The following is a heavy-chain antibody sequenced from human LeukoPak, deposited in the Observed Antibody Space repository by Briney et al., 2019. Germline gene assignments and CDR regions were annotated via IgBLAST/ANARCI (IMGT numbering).Heavy chain of an antibody. CDR1: GGSITSYY. D-gene: IGHD2-8*02. Sequence: SETLSLTCTVSGGSITSYYWSWIRQPPGGGLEWIGYVYYSGSTNYNPSLKCRVTISVDTSKNQFSLKLTSVTAADTALYYCARATTAHCTGGICPNFDYWGQGTLVTVSS. V-gene: IGHV4-59*01. J-gene: IGHJ4*02. CDR2: VYYSGST. CDR3: ARATTAHCTGGICPNFDY.